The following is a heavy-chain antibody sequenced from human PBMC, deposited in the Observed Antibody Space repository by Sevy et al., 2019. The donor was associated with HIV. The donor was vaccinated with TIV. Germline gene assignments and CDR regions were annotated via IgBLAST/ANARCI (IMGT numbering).Heavy chain of an antibody. J-gene: IGHJ3*02. V-gene: IGHV3-9*01. CDR2: ITWSSNSI. Sequence: GGSLRLSWAASGFTFDEYAMFWVRQVPGKGLEWVSGITWSSNSIEYGDSVKGRFTISRDNAKNSLYLQMNSLRVEDTDFYYCVKGTMEAIMLLYDPLDIWGQGTMVTVSS. D-gene: IGHD3-10*01. CDR1: GFTFDEYA. CDR3: VKGTMEAIMLLYDPLDI.